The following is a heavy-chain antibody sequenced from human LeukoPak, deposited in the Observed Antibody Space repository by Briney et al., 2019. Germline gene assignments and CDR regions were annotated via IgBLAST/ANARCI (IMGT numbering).Heavy chain of an antibody. CDR1: EFTFSSYA. Sequence: GGSLRLSCAASEFTFSSYAMQWVRQAPGQGLEWVSGITVSGGTTYYTDSVKGRFTISRDNSKNTLYLQMNSLRAEDTAVYYCAKYLTARGPPYVLDVWGQGGTVSVPS. CDR2: ITVSGGTT. J-gene: IGHJ6*02. CDR3: AKYLTARGPPYVLDV. D-gene: IGHD1-14*01. V-gene: IGHV3-23*01.